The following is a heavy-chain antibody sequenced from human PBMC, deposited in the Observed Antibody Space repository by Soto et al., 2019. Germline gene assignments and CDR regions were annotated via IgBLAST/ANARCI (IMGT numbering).Heavy chain of an antibody. J-gene: IGHJ5*02. V-gene: IGHV4-31*03. CDR1: GGSISSGGYY. D-gene: IGHD3-16*01. CDR2: IYYRGSS. Sequence: QVQLQESGPGLVKPSQTLSLTCTVSGGSISSGGYYWSWIRQHPGKGLEWIGYIYYRGSSYYNPSRKSRVTISVDTSKNQFSLKLSSVTAADTAVYYCARVGGINWFDPWGQGTLVTVSS. CDR3: ARVGGINWFDP.